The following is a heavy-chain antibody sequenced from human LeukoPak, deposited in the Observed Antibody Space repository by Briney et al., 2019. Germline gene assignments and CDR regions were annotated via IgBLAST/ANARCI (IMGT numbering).Heavy chain of an antibody. Sequence: GASVKVSCKASGYTFTGYYMHWVRQAPGQGLEWMGRINPNSGGTNYAQRFQGRVTMTRDTSISTAYMELSRLRSDDTAVYYCARAPSYYGDYDYWGQGTLVTVSS. J-gene: IGHJ4*02. CDR3: ARAPSYYGDYDY. CDR2: INPNSGGT. V-gene: IGHV1-2*06. D-gene: IGHD4-17*01. CDR1: GYTFTGYY.